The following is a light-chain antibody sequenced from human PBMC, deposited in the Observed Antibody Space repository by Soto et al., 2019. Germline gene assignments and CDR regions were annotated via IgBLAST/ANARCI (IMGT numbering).Light chain of an antibody. J-gene: IGKJ2*01. V-gene: IGKV3-15*01. CDR2: GAS. Sequence: EIVMTQSPATLSVSPGQRATLSCRASQSVSSNLAWYQQKPGQAPRLLIYGASTRATAIPARCSGSGSGTEFTLTIISLQSEDVAVYDCQQYDSWPPYTFGQGTKLEIK. CDR3: QQYDSWPPYT. CDR1: QSVSSN.